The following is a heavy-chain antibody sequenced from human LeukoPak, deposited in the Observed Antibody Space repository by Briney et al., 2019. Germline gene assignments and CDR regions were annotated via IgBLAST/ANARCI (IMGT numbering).Heavy chain of an antibody. CDR3: AREGYYYDSSGYYHPASLDY. CDR2: INPSGGST. J-gene: IGHJ4*02. V-gene: IGHV1-46*01. Sequence: ASVKVSCKASGYTFTSYYMHWVRQAPGQGLEWMGIINPSGGSTSYAQKFQGRVTMTRDMSTSTAYMELSSLRSEDTAVYYCAREGYYYDSSGYYHPASLDYWGQGTLVTVSS. D-gene: IGHD3-22*01. CDR1: GYTFTSYY.